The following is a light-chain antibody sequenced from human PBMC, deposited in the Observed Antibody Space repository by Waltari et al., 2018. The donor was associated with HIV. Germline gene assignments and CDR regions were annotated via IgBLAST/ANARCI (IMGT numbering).Light chain of an antibody. V-gene: IGKV1-5*03. CDR1: QSISSW. CDR3: QQYNSYWRT. CDR2: KAS. Sequence: DMQMTQSPSTMSEPVGDRVTITCWASQSISSWLAWYQQKPGKAPKLLIYKASSLESGVPSRFSGSGSGTEFTLTISSLQPDDFATYYCQQYNSYWRTFGQGTKVEIK. J-gene: IGKJ1*01.